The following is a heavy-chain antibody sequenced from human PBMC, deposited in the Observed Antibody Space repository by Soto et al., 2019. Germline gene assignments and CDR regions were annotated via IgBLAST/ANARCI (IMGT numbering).Heavy chain of an antibody. CDR1: GYTFTSYD. CDR3: ARVLAPRDFWSGYYYYYMDV. V-gene: IGHV1-8*01. Sequence: ASVKVSCKASGYTFTSYDINWVRQATGQGLEWMGWMNPNSGNIGYAQKFQGRVTMTRNTSISTAYMELSSLRSEDTAVYYCARVLAPRDFWSGYYYYYMDVWGKGTTVTVSS. J-gene: IGHJ6*03. CDR2: MNPNSGNI. D-gene: IGHD3-3*01.